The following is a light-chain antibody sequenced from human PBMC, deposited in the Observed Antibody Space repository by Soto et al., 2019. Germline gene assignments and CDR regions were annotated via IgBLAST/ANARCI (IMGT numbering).Light chain of an antibody. CDR3: SSSGGRYNYV. J-gene: IGLJ1*01. CDR2: EVS. Sequence: QSVLTQPPSAAGSPGQSVTISCTGTSTDVGGYNYVSWYQQYPGKAPKLMIYEVSKRPSGVPDRFSGSKSGNTASLTVSGLQAEDEADYYCSSSGGRYNYVLGTGTKVTVL. V-gene: IGLV2-8*01. CDR1: STDVGGYNY.